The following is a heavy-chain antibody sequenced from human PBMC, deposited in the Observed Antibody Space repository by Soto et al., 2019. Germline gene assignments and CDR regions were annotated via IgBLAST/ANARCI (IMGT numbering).Heavy chain of an antibody. Sequence: EVQLVESGGGLVKPGGSLRLSCAASGFSFSNDWMNWVRQAPGKGLEWVGRIKRKSDGEATDYTGPVKGRFTVFRYDSKRALYIQMNRRKGDDTAVYYCTTGSVEGVWAHGTTVTVS. CDR3: TTGSVEGV. CDR2: IKRKSDGEAT. CDR1: GFSFSNDW. D-gene: IGHD2-15*01. V-gene: IGHV3-15*07. J-gene: IGHJ6*02.